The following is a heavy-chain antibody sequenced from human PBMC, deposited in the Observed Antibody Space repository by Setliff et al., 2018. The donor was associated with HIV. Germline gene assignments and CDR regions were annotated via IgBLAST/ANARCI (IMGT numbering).Heavy chain of an antibody. D-gene: IGHD6-6*01. CDR2: IYYSGRT. J-gene: IGHJ2*01. Sequence: SETLSLTCTVSGVSIGSSRLYWGWIRQPPGKGLEWVASIYYSGRTYYNPPTSLKDRLTISVDTSKNQFSLNLTSVTAADTAVYYCARSVARDYWYFGHWGRGTLVTVSS. CDR1: GVSIGSSRLY. CDR3: ARSVARDYWYFGH. V-gene: IGHV4-39*01.